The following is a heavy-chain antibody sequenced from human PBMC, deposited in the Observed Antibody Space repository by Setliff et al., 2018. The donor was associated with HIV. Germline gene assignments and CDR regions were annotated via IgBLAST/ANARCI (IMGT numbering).Heavy chain of an antibody. J-gene: IGHJ6*02. CDR1: GGSISRGGYY. CDR2: IYYNGRT. CDR3: VRERRRSPLSYGLDV. Sequence: SETLSLTCTVSGGSISRGGYYWNWIRQYPVKGLEWIGHIYYNGRTLFNPALGTRLNMSVDTSENQFSLHLNSVTAADTAVYYCVRERRRSPLSYGLDVCGQGTTVTVSS. V-gene: IGHV4-31*03.